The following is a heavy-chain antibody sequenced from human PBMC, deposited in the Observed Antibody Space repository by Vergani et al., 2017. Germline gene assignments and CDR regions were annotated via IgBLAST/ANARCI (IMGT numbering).Heavy chain of an antibody. Sequence: QVQLVESGGGVVQPGRSLRLSCAASGFTFSSYAMHWVRQAPGKGLEWVAVISYDGSNKYYADSVKGRFTISRDNSKNTLYLQMNSLRAEDTAVYYCARDGGDCSSTSCYYYYYMDVWGKGTTVTVSS. CDR1: GFTFSSYA. CDR3: ARDGGDCSSTSCYYYYYMDV. V-gene: IGHV3-30-3*01. CDR2: ISYDGSNK. J-gene: IGHJ6*03. D-gene: IGHD2-2*01.